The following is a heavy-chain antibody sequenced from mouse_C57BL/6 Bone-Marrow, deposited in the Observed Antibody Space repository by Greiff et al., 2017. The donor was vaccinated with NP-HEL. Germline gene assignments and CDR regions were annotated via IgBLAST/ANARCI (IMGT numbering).Heavy chain of an antibody. CDR3: ARVRGRGFDY. V-gene: IGHV1-82*01. J-gene: IGHJ2*01. Sequence: QVQLQQSGPELVKPGASVKISCKASGYAFSSSWMNWVKQRPGKGLEWIGRIYPGDGDTNYNGKFKGKATLTADKSSSTAYMQLSSLTSEDSAVYFCARVRGRGFDYWGQGTTRTVSP. CDR2: IYPGDGDT. CDR1: GYAFSSSW.